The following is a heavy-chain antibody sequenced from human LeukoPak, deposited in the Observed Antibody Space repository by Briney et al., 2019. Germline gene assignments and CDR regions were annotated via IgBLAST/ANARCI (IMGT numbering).Heavy chain of an antibody. J-gene: IGHJ4*02. CDR1: GYTFTSYG. V-gene: IGHV1-18*01. CDR3: ASQLAYCVGDCYSTPPAFFDY. Sequence: ASVKVSCKASGYTFTSYGISWVRQAPGQGLEWMGWVSAYNGNTNYAQKLQGRVTMTTDTSTSTAYMELRSLRSDDTAGYYFASQLAYCVGDCYSTPPAFFDYWGQGTLVTVSS. D-gene: IGHD2-21*02. CDR2: VSAYNGNT.